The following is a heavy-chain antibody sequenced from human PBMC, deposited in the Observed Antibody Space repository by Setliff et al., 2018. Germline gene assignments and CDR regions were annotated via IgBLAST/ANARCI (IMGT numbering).Heavy chain of an antibody. CDR1: GGSFSTYY. V-gene: IGHV4-59*01. Sequence: SETLSLTCAVYGGSFSTYYWIWIRQPPGKGLEWIGYIYYSGSTYYNPSLKSRVTISVDTSKNQFSLKLSSVTAADTAVYHCARGKTFFGAFIRAFDIWGQGRMVTVSS. CDR3: ARGKTFFGAFIRAFDI. D-gene: IGHD3-3*01. J-gene: IGHJ3*02. CDR2: IYYSGST.